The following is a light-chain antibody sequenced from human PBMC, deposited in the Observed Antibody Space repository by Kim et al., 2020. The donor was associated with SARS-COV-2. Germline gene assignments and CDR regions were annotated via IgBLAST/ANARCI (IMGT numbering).Light chain of an antibody. CDR1: QGIGNY. Sequence: SAAGGDRVTITCRASQGIGNYLAWYQQKPGKGPDLLIYAASTLQSGVPSRFSGSGSGTDFTLTISSLQPEDVATYYCQKYNSAPYTFGQGTKLEI. J-gene: IGKJ2*01. CDR2: AAS. CDR3: QKYNSAPYT. V-gene: IGKV1-27*01.